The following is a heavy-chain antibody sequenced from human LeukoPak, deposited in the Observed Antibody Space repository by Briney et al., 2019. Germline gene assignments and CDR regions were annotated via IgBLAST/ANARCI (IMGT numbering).Heavy chain of an antibody. V-gene: IGHV4-59*12. CDR1: GGSLSSYY. Sequence: SETLSLTCTVSGGSLSSYYWSWIRQPPGKGLEWIGYIYYSGSTYYNPSLKSRVTISVDTSKNQFSLKLSSVTAADTAVYYCAREEVRFLEWLAYSDYWGQGTLVTVSS. CDR3: AREEVRFLEWLAYSDY. CDR2: IYYSGST. J-gene: IGHJ4*02. D-gene: IGHD3-3*01.